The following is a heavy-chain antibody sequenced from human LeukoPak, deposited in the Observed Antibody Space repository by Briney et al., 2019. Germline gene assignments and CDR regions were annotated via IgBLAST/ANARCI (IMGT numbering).Heavy chain of an antibody. D-gene: IGHD5-24*01. CDR3: ARGLGQNGYNCWFDP. J-gene: IGHJ5*02. CDR1: GGSINSGGNY. V-gene: IGHV4-31*03. CDR2: IYYSGTT. Sequence: SQTLSLTCTVSGGSINSGGNYWSWIRQHPGKGLEWIGYIYYSGTTYYNPSLKSRVAISVDTSKNQFSLKLSSVTAADTAVYYCARGLGQNGYNCWFDPWGQGTLVTVSS.